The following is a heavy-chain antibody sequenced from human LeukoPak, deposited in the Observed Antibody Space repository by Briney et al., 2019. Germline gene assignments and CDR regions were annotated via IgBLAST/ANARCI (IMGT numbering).Heavy chain of an antibody. D-gene: IGHD2-15*01. J-gene: IGHJ5*02. CDR3: AREPPDIVVVVAASNWFDP. CDR2: IIPIFGTA. V-gene: IGHV1-69*06. CDR1: GGTFSSYA. Sequence: AASVKVSCKASGGTFSSYAISWVRQAPGQGLEWMGGIIPIFGTANYAQKFQGRVTITADKSTSTAYMELSSLRSEDTAVYYCAREPPDIVVVVAASNWFDPWGQGTLVTVSS.